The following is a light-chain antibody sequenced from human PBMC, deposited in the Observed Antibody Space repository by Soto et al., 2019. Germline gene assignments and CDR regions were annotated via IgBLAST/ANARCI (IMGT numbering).Light chain of an antibody. CDR2: RAS. CDR3: QQYNGNPRT. J-gene: IGKJ1*01. Sequence: DIQMTQSPSTLSASVGDRVTITCRASQSISSWLAWYQRKPGKAPKILIYRASILERGVTSSFGGSGSGTEFTLTISSLQPDDLATYYCQQYNGNPRTFGQGTKVEV. V-gene: IGKV1-5*03. CDR1: QSISSW.